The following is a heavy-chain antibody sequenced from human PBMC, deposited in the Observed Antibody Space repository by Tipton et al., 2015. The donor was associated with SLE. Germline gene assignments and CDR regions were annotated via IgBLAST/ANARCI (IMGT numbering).Heavy chain of an antibody. CDR3: AKGRLYYDSSGYSTGAFDI. CDR1: GFTFSNYA. CDR2: ISWNSGSI. D-gene: IGHD3-22*01. V-gene: IGHV3-9*01. J-gene: IGHJ3*02. Sequence: SLRLSCAASGFTFSNYAMNWVRQAPGKGLEWVSGISWNSGSIGYADSVKGRFTISRDNAKNSLYLQMNSLRAEDTALYYCAKGRLYYDSSGYSTGAFDIWGQGTMVTVSS.